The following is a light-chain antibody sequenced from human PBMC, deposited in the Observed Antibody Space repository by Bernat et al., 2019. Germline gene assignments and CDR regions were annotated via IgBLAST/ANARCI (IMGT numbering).Light chain of an antibody. Sequence: QSALTQPPSVSGPPGQSVTISCTGTSSDVGSYNRVSWYQQPPGTAPKLMLYEVSNRPSGVPDRFSRSKSGNPASLPISELQTEDEAGYYCSSYTASSTYVFGTGTMVTVV. V-gene: IGLV2-18*02. J-gene: IGLJ1*01. CDR3: SSYTASSTYV. CDR2: EVS. CDR1: SSDVGSYNR.